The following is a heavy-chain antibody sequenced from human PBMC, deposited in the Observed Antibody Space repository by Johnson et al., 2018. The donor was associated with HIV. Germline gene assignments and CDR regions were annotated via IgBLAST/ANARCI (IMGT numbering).Heavy chain of an antibody. D-gene: IGHD3-16*02. Sequence: QVQLVESGGGFVKAGGSLRLSCEVSGFIFSKYNMAWIRQAPGKGLECLSYIGSSGSTRYYADSVKGRFTISTDNAKNSLYLQMHSLRAEDTALYYCAREIPYDYVCGSYRPGAFDIWGQGTMVTVSS. CDR2: IGSSGSTR. J-gene: IGHJ3*02. V-gene: IGHV3-11*01. CDR3: AREIPYDYVCGSYRPGAFDI. CDR1: GFIFSKYN.